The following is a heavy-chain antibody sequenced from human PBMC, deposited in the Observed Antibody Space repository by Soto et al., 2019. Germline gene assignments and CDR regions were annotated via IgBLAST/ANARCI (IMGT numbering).Heavy chain of an antibody. D-gene: IGHD6-6*01. CDR2: ISSSSSYI. Sequence: GSLRLSCAASGFTFSSYSMNWVRQAPGKGLEWVSSISSSSSYIYYADSVKGRFTISRDNAKNSLYLQMNSLRAEDTAVYYCAREGGAARAFDYWGQGTLVTVSS. CDR3: AREGGAARAFDY. CDR1: GFTFSSYS. J-gene: IGHJ4*02. V-gene: IGHV3-21*01.